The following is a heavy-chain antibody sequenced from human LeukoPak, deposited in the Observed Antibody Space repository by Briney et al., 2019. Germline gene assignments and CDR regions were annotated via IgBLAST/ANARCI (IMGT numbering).Heavy chain of an antibody. Sequence: SETLSLTCTVSGGSISSSSYYWGWIRQPPGKGLEWIGSIYYSGSTYYNPSLKSRVTISVDTSKNQFSLKLSSVTAADTALYYCMRHLPSCCSGGSCCPPGYYYYYYMDVCGKGTTVTVSS. V-gene: IGHV4-39*01. CDR3: MRHLPSCCSGGSCCPPGYYYYYYMDV. D-gene: IGHD2-15*01. CDR1: GGSISSSSYY. J-gene: IGHJ6*03. CDR2: IYYSGST.